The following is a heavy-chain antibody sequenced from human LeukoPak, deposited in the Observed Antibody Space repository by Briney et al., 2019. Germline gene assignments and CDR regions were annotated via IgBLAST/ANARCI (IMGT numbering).Heavy chain of an antibody. Sequence: GGSLRLSCAVSRFHFTTYWMTWVRQAPGKGLEWVANIKQDGSDKNYVDSVKGRFTISRDNAKKLLYLQMNSLRAEDTAVYYCARDLPDVLTGYSDNAFDIWGQGTMVTVSS. CDR3: ARDLPDVLTGYSDNAFDI. CDR2: IKQDGSDK. J-gene: IGHJ3*02. CDR1: RFHFTTYW. D-gene: IGHD3-9*01. V-gene: IGHV3-7*03.